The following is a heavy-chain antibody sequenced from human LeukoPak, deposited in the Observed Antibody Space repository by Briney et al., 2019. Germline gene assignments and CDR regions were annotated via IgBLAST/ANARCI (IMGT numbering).Heavy chain of an antibody. Sequence: SETLSLTCTVSGGSISSGDYYWSWIRQPPGKGLEWIGYIYYSGSTYYNPSLKSRVTISVDTSKNQFSLKLSSVTAADTAVYYCARDRGYSHGFTPGDYWGQGTLVTVSS. J-gene: IGHJ4*02. CDR1: GGSISSGDYY. CDR2: IYYSGST. CDR3: ARDRGYSHGFTPGDY. D-gene: IGHD5-18*01. V-gene: IGHV4-30-4*01.